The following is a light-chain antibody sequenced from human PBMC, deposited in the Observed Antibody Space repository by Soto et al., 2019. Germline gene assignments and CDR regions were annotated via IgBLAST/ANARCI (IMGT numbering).Light chain of an antibody. J-gene: IGKJ1*01. CDR2: GAS. Sequence: EIVLTQSPGTLSLSPGERATLSCRASQSVSSSYLAWYQQKPGQAPRLLIYGASSRATGIPDRFSGSGSGTDFALTISRLEPEDVGVYYCHQYGSSPRTFGQGTKVEIK. V-gene: IGKV3-20*01. CDR1: QSVSSSY. CDR3: HQYGSSPRT.